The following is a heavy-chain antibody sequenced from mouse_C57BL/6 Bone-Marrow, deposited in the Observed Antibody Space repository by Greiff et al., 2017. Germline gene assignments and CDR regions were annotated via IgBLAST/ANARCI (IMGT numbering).Heavy chain of an antibody. Sequence: EVKLEESGGDLVKPGGSLKLSCAASGFTFSSYGMSWVRQTPDKRLEWVATISSGGSYTYYPDSVKGRFTISRDNAKNTLYLQMSSLKSEDTAMYYCARRDYDRTWFAYWGQGTLVTVSA. CDR1: GFTFSSYG. D-gene: IGHD2-4*01. CDR2: ISSGGSYT. CDR3: ARRDYDRTWFAY. V-gene: IGHV5-6*02. J-gene: IGHJ3*01.